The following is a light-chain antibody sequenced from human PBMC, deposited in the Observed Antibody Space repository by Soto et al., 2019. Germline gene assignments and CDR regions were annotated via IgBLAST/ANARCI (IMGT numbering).Light chain of an antibody. CDR3: SSYSSSGTLIV. CDR2: EVT. Sequence: QSVLTQPASVSGSPGQSITVSCTGTSSDVGGHNYVSWFQQHPGQAPKLLIYEVTTRPSGVSTRLSGSKSGNTASLTISGLQAEDEADYHCSSYSSSGTLIVFGTGTKVTVL. J-gene: IGLJ1*01. CDR1: SSDVGGHNY. V-gene: IGLV2-14*01.